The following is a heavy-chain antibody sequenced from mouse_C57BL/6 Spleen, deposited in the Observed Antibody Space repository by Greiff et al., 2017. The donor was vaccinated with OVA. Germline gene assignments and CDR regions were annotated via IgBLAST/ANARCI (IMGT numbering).Heavy chain of an antibody. CDR3: TRDGDWDVLFAY. J-gene: IGHJ3*01. CDR2: ISSGGDYI. D-gene: IGHD4-1*01. Sequence: EVKLVESGEGLVKPGGSLKLSCAASGFTFSSYAMSWVRQTPEKRLEWVAYISSGGDYIYYADTVKGRFTISRDNARNTLYLQMSSLKSEDTAMYYCTRDGDWDVLFAYWGQGTLVTVSA. V-gene: IGHV5-9-1*02. CDR1: GFTFSSYA.